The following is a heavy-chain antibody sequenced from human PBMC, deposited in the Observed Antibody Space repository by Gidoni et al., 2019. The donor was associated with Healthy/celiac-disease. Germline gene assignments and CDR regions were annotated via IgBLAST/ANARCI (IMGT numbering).Heavy chain of an antibody. D-gene: IGHD3-9*01. Sequence: QVQLVQSGAEVKKPGASVKVSCKASGYTFTSYGISWVRQAPGQGLEWMGWISAYNGNTNYAQKRQGRVTMPTDTSTSTAYMELRSLRSDDTAVYYCARDTTHDYYDILTGLYGNDAFDIWGQGTMVTVSS. V-gene: IGHV1-18*01. CDR2: ISAYNGNT. CDR3: ARDTTHDYYDILTGLYGNDAFDI. CDR1: GYTFTSYG. J-gene: IGHJ3*02.